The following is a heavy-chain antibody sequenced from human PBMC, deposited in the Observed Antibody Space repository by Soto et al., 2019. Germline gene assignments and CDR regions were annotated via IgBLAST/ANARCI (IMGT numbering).Heavy chain of an antibody. J-gene: IGHJ4*02. CDR2: IYYSGST. CDR3: ARGPVNWNQDLDY. CDR1: GGSISSYY. V-gene: IGHV4-59*01. Sequence: PSETLSLTCTVSGGSISSYYWSWIRQPPGKGLEWIGYIYYSGSTNYNPSLKSRVTISVDTSKNQFSLKLSSVTAADTAVYYCARGPVNWNQDLDYWGQGTLVTVSS. D-gene: IGHD1-1*01.